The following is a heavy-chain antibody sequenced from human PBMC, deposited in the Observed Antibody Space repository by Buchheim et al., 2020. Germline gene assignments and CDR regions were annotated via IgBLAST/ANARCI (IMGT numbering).Heavy chain of an antibody. CDR2: ISSDGSNK. CDR1: GFIFSTYG. CDR3: TQDRFNRGVTYFAY. V-gene: IGHV3-30*18. D-gene: IGHD5-18*01. J-gene: IGHJ4*02. Sequence: QVQLVESGGGVVQPGRSLRLSCAASGFIFSTYGMHWVRQAPDKGLEWVAVISSDGSNKYYADSVKGRFTISRDNSMDTLFLHMDSLRAEDTAIYYCTQDRFNRGVTYFAYWGQGAL.